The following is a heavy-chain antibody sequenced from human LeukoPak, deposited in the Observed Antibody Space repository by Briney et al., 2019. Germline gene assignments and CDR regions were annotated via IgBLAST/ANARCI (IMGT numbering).Heavy chain of an antibody. V-gene: IGHV4-38-2*02. D-gene: IGHD3-10*01. CDR1: GYSISSGYY. J-gene: IGHJ5*02. CDR2: IYHSGST. Sequence: SETLSLTCTVSGYSISSGYYWGWIRQPPGKGLEWIGSIYHSGSTYYNPSLKSRVTISVDTSKNQFSLKLSSVTAADTAVYYCARGVPPGWFDPWGQGTLVTVSS. CDR3: ARGVPPGWFDP.